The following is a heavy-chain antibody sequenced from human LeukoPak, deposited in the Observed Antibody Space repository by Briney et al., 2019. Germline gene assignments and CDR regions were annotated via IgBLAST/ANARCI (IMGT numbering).Heavy chain of an antibody. CDR1: GFTFRSYW. CDR2: INQDGSVK. J-gene: IGHJ4*02. CDR3: ARVGCGWNLEY. D-gene: IGHD6-19*01. Sequence: GGSLRLSRAASGFTFRSYWMSWVRQAPGKGLEWVANINQDGSVKYYVDSVKGRFTISRDNAKNSLYVQMNSLRDEDTAVYYCARVGCGWNLEYWGQGTLVTVSS. V-gene: IGHV3-7*01.